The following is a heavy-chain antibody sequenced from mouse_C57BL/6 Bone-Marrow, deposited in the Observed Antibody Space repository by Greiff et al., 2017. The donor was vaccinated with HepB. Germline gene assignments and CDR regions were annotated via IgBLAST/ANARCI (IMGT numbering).Heavy chain of an antibody. J-gene: IGHJ2*01. V-gene: IGHV1-19*01. CDR2: INPYNGGT. Sequence: VQLQQSGPVLVKPGASVKMSCKASGYTFTDYYMNWVKQSHGKSLEWIGVINPYNGGTSYNQKFKGKATLTVDKSSSTAYMELNSLTSEDSAVYYCARWGYYSIFFDYWGQGTTLTVSS. CDR3: ARWGYYSIFFDY. CDR1: GYTFTDYY. D-gene: IGHD2-5*01.